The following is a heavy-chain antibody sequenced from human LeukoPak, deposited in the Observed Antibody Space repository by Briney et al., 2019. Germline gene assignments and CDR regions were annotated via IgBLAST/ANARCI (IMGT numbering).Heavy chain of an antibody. CDR2: ISSSGRTT. V-gene: IGHV3-11*01. Sequence: PGGSLRLSCAASGFSFSDYYMSWIRQAPGKGLGWVSYISSSGRTTYYADSVKGRFTISRDNAKYSLYLQMNSLRAEDTAVYYCARALSSGYYYHYWGQGTLVTVSS. CDR3: ARALSSGYYYHY. J-gene: IGHJ4*02. D-gene: IGHD3-22*01. CDR1: GFSFSDYY.